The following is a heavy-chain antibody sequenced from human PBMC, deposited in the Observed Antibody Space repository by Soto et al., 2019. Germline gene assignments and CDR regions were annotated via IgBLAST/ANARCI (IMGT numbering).Heavy chain of an antibody. CDR1: GFTFSSYA. CDR2: ISGSGGST. CDR3: APNWNDLAYFDY. J-gene: IGHJ4*02. D-gene: IGHD1-20*01. Sequence: EVQLLESGGGLVQPGGSLRLSCAASGFTFSSYAMSWVRQAPGKGLEWVSAISGSGGSTYYADSVKGRFTISRDNSKNTLYLQMNSLRAEDKAVYYCAPNWNDLAYFDYWGQGTLVTVSS. V-gene: IGHV3-23*01.